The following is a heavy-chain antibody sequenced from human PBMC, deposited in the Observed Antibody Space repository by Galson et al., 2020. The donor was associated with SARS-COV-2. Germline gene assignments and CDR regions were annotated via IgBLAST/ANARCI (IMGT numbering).Heavy chain of an antibody. V-gene: IGHV3-33*01. CDR3: ARDGYSSGWRYFDY. Sequence: GGSLRLSCAASGFTFSSYGMHWVRQAPGKGLEWVAVIWYDGSNKYYADSVKGRFTISRDNSKNTLYLQMNSLRAEDTAVYYCARDGYSSGWRYFDYWGQGTLVTVSS. J-gene: IGHJ4*02. D-gene: IGHD6-19*01. CDR1: GFTFSSYG. CDR2: IWYDGSNK.